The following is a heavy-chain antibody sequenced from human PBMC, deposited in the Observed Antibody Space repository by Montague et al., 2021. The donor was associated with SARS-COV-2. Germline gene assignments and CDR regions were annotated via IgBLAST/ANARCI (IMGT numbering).Heavy chain of an antibody. CDR2: IYTSGST. CDR1: GGSISSGSYF. CDR3: ARDAGIAATGLNWFDP. Sequence: TLSLTCTVSGGSISSGSYFWSWIRQPAGKGLEWIGRIYTSGSTNYNPSPKSRVTISVDTSKNPFSLKLSSVTAADTAVYYCARDAGIAATGLNWFDPWGQGTLVTVSS. J-gene: IGHJ5*02. D-gene: IGHD6-13*01. V-gene: IGHV4-61*02.